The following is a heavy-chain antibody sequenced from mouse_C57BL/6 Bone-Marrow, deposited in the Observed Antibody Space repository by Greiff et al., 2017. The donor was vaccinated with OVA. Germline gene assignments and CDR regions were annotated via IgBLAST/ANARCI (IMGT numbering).Heavy chain of an antibody. V-gene: IGHV5-4*01. Sequence: EVKLVESGGGLVKPGGSLKLSCAASGFTFSSYAMSWVRQTPEKRLEWVATISDGGSYTYYPDNVKGRFTISRDNAKNNLYLQMSHLKSEDTAMYYCARDRRQLRSAFAYWGQGTLVTVSA. J-gene: IGHJ3*01. D-gene: IGHD3-2*02. CDR2: ISDGGSYT. CDR3: ARDRRQLRSAFAY. CDR1: GFTFSSYA.